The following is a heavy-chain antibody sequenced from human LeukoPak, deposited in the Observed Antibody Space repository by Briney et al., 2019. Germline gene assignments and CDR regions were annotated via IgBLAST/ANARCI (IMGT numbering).Heavy chain of an antibody. D-gene: IGHD7-27*01. V-gene: IGHV3-7*03. Sequence: GGSLRLSCAATGFPLTTYWMSWVRQAPGKGLEWVANINEDGYEKYYVGSVKGRFTISRDNAKNSLYLHMSGLRVEDTAVYYCAKDPGDKDIDRWFDPWGQGTLVTVSS. CDR3: AKDPGDKDIDRWFDP. CDR2: INEDGYEK. CDR1: GFPLTTYW. J-gene: IGHJ5*02.